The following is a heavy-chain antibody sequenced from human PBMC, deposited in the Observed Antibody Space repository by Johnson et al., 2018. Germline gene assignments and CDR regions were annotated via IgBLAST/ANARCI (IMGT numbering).Heavy chain of an antibody. CDR1: GFTFSSYG. CDR2: MWYDGSNK. D-gene: IGHD3-22*01. V-gene: IGHV3-33*01. J-gene: IGHJ4*02. Sequence: QVQLVQSGGGVVQPGRSLRLSCAASGFTFSSYGMHWVRQAPGKGLEWVAVMWYDGSNKYYADSVKGRFTISRENSKNTLYLQLNSLRFEDTAFYYCATTYLGSGYYDSTGPGGWGQGTLVTVSS. CDR3: ATTYLGSGYYDSTGPGG.